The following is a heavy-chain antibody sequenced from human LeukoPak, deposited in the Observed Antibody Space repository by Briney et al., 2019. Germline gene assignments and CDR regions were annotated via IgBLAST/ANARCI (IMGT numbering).Heavy chain of an antibody. CDR1: GFTFSSYS. J-gene: IGHJ6*02. V-gene: IGHV3-21*01. Sequence: PGGSLRLSCAASGFTFSSYSMNWVRQAPGKGLERVSSISSSSSYVYYADSVKGRFTISRDNAKNSLYLQMNSLRAEDTAVYYCARDREYDYVWGSYRLWDYYYGMDVWGQGTTVTVSS. CDR3: ARDREYDYVWGSYRLWDYYYGMDV. D-gene: IGHD3-16*02. CDR2: ISSSSSYV.